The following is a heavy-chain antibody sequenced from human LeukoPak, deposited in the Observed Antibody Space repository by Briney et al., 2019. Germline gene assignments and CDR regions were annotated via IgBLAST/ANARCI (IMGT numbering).Heavy chain of an antibody. Sequence: GGSLRLSCAASGFTFSSYEMNWVRQAPGKGLEWVSSISSSSSYIYYADSVKGRFTISRDNAKNSLYLQMNSLRAEDTAVYYCARDRTPAIVVVPAYGMDVWGQGTTVTVSS. CDR3: ARDRTPAIVVVPAYGMDV. V-gene: IGHV3-21*01. J-gene: IGHJ6*02. D-gene: IGHD2-2*01. CDR2: ISSSSSYI. CDR1: GFTFSSYE.